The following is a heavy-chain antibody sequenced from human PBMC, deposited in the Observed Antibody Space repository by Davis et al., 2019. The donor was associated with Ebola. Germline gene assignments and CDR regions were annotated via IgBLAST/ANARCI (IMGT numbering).Heavy chain of an antibody. V-gene: IGHV4-59*08. J-gene: IGHJ4*02. CDR3: ARQGGYYYDSSGYYRLYYFDY. CDR2: IYYSGST. Sequence: SETLSLTCTVSGGSISSYYWSWIRQPPGKGLEWIGYIYYSGSTYYNPSLKSRVTISVDTSKNQFSLKLSSVTAADTAVYYCARQGGYYYDSSGYYRLYYFDYWGQGTLVTVSS. D-gene: IGHD3-22*01. CDR1: GGSISSYY.